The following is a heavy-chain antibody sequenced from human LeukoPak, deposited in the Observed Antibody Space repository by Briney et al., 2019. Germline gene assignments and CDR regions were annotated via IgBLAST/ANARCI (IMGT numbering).Heavy chain of an antibody. CDR1: GYTLTELS. CDR3: ARDRDSSGYLDY. CDR2: FDPEDGET. Sequence: ASVKVSCKVSGYTLTELSMHWVRQAPGKGLEWMGGFDPEDGETIYAQKFQGRVTMTRDTSTSTVYMELSSLRSEDTAVYYCARDRDSSGYLDYWGQGTLVTVSS. V-gene: IGHV1-24*01. D-gene: IGHD3-22*01. J-gene: IGHJ4*02.